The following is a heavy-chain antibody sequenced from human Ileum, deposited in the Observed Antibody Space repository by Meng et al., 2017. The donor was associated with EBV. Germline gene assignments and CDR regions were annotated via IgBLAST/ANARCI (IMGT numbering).Heavy chain of an antibody. CDR1: GGSFSTHT. J-gene: IGHJ4*02. CDR3: ARGRRNEPLFDY. Sequence: QVQLVQSGAEVKKPGSSVKVACQTSGGSFSTHTFSWVRQAPGQGLEWMGGLIAVFDKTKAAPRFQDRVTFTADESTSTAYMELSSLTFDDTAVYFCARGRRNEPLFDYWGQGTLVTVSS. V-gene: IGHV1-69*13. CDR2: LIAVFDKT. D-gene: IGHD1-14*01.